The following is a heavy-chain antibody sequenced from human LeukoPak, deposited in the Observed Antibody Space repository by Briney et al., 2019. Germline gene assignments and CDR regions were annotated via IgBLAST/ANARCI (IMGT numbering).Heavy chain of an antibody. CDR3: ARGPRLPSPLRIVGATFPH. J-gene: IGHJ4*02. D-gene: IGHD1-26*01. V-gene: IGHV4-30-2*01. CDR2: IYHSGST. CDR1: GGSISSGGYS. Sequence: SETLSLTCAVSGGSISSGGYSWSWIRQPPGKGLEWIVHIYHSGSTYYNPSLKSRVTISVDRSKNEFSLKLSSVTAADTAVYYCARGPRLPSPLRIVGATFPHWGQGTLVTVSS.